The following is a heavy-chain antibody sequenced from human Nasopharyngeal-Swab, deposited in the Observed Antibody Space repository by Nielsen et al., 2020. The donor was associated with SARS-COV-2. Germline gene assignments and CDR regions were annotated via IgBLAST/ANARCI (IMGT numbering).Heavy chain of an antibody. J-gene: IGHJ3*02. CDR1: GFTFSSYW. CDR3: ARDIGCSSTSCGGDAFDI. D-gene: IGHD2-2*01. Sequence: GESLKISCAASGFTFSSYWMSWVRQAPGKGLEWVANIKQDGSEKYYVDSVKGRFTISRDNAKNSLYLQMNSLRAEDTAVYYCARDIGCSSTSCGGDAFDIWGKGTMVTVSS. V-gene: IGHV3-7*01. CDR2: IKQDGSEK.